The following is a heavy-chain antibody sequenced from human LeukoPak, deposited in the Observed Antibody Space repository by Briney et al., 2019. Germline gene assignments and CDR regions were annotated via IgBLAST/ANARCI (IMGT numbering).Heavy chain of an antibody. J-gene: IGHJ4*02. D-gene: IGHD5-24*01. CDR3: AKSLLQSIDY. Sequence: GGSLRLSCTASGFTFGDYAMNWVRQAPGKGLEWVGFTRSKAYGGTPEYAASVNGRFTISRDDSKSIAYLQMNSLKTEDSAVYYCAKSLLQSIDYCGQGTLVTVSS. V-gene: IGHV3-49*04. CDR1: GFTFGDYA. CDR2: TRSKAYGGTP.